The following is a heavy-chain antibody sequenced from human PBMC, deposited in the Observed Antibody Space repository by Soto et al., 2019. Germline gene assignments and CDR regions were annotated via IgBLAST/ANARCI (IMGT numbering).Heavy chain of an antibody. CDR1: GGSFSGYY. CDR2: INHSGST. CDR3: ARDLRIAVAGYYYYYGMDV. J-gene: IGHJ6*02. V-gene: IGHV4-34*01. D-gene: IGHD6-19*01. Sequence: PSETLSLTCAVYGGSFSGYYWSWIRQPPGKGLEWIGEINHSGSTNYNPSLKSRVTISVDMSKNQFSLKLSSVTAADTAVYYCARDLRIAVAGYYYYYGMDVWGQGTTVTVSS.